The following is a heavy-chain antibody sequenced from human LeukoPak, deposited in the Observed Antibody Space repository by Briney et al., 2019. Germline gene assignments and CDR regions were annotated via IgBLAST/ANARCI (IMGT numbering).Heavy chain of an antibody. CDR3: ARNRDGSDY. Sequence: ASVKVSCKASGYTFTGYAIHWVRQAPGQRLEWMGWINAGSGNTKYSQKFQGRITVTRDTSASTAYMELSSLRSEDTAVYYCARNRDGSDYWGQGTPVTVSS. J-gene: IGHJ4*02. V-gene: IGHV1-3*01. CDR1: GYTFTGYA. CDR2: INAGSGNT. D-gene: IGHD3-10*01.